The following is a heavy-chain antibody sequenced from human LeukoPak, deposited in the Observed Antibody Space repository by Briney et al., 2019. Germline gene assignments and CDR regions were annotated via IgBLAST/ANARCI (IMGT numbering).Heavy chain of an antibody. CDR3: ARLTRVAAYVTDAFDI. V-gene: IGHV5-51*01. CDR2: IYPGDSDT. D-gene: IGHD6-25*01. J-gene: IGHJ3*02. Sequence: GESLKISCQASGYTFVSYWIAWVRQVPGKGLEWMGIIYPGDSDTRHSPSFQSQVGISADKSISTAYLQWSSLKASDTAMYYCARLTRVAAYVTDAFDIWGQGTLVTVSS. CDR1: GYTFVSYW.